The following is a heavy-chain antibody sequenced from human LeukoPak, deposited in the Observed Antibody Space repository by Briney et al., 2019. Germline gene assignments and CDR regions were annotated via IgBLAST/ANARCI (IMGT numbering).Heavy chain of an antibody. CDR3: ARDPESRCSSTSCYARGDY. CDR1: GFTFSSYE. CDR2: ISSSGSTI. D-gene: IGHD2-2*01. J-gene: IGHJ4*02. V-gene: IGHV3-48*03. Sequence: GGSLRLSCAASGFTFSSYEMNWVRQAPGKGLEWVSYISSSGSTIYYADSVKGRFTISRDNAKNSLYLQMNSLRAEDTAVYYCARDPESRCSSTSCYARGDYWGQGTLVTVSS.